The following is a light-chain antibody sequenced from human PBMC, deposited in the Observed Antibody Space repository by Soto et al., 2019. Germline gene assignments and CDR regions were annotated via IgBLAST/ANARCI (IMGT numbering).Light chain of an antibody. CDR1: QSVSSSY. CDR3: QQYGSSPIT. V-gene: IGKV3-20*01. CDR2: GAS. J-gene: IGKJ5*01. Sequence: EIVLTQSPVTLSLSQGERATLSCRASQSVSSSYLAWYQQKPGQSPRLLIYGASSRATGIPDRFSGSGSGTDFTLTISILEPEDFAVYYCQQYGSSPITFGQGTRLEIK.